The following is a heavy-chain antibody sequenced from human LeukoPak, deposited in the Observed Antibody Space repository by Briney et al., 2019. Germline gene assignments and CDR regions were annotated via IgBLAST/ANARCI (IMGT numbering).Heavy chain of an antibody. CDR3: ARAGGGNDYIWGSYPRRIFDY. CDR1: GGSISSSSYS. V-gene: IGHV4-39*01. J-gene: IGHJ4*02. D-gene: IGHD3-16*01. Sequence: SETLSLTCTVSGGSISSSSYSWGWIRQPPGKGLEWIGSIYYSGSTYYNPSLKSRVTISVDTSKNQFSLKLSSVTAADTAVYYCARAGGGNDYIWGSYPRRIFDYWGQGTLVTVSS. CDR2: IYYSGST.